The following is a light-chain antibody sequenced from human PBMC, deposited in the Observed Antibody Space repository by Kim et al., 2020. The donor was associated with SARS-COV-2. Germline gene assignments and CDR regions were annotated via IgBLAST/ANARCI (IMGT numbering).Light chain of an antibody. CDR2: DAS. V-gene: IGKV1-5*01. Sequence: SAPIGDRVAITCRASQSVSSYLAWYQQKPGKAPKLLIYDASSLESGVPPRFSGSGSGTELTLTISSLQPDDFATYYCQQYISYPYTFGQGTKLEIK. J-gene: IGKJ2*01. CDR1: QSVSSY. CDR3: QQYISYPYT.